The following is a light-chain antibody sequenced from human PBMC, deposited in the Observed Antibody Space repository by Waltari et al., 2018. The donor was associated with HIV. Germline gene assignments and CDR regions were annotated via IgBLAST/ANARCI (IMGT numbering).Light chain of an antibody. Sequence: DIVMTQSPDSLPVSLGERATLNCTSSRTILFSSDNRNYLAWYQQKPRQPPKSPISWASHRESGVPDRFSGSGSGTDFTLTITRLQAEDVAVYHCQQYFRIPPPFGGGIKVEIK. J-gene: IGKJ4*01. CDR2: WAS. CDR3: QQYFRIPPP. CDR1: RTILFSSDNRNY. V-gene: IGKV4-1*01.